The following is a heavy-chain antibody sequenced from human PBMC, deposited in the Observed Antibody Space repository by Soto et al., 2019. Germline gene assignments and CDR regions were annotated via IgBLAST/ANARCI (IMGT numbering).Heavy chain of an antibody. CDR1: GGSISSYY. CDR3: ARVKAHGYEFYYYYGMDV. J-gene: IGHJ6*02. V-gene: IGHV4-59*01. Sequence: PSETLSLTCTVSGGSISSYYWSWIRQPPGKGLEWIGYIYYSGSTNYNPSLKSRVTISVDTSKNQFSLKLSSVTAADTAVYYCARVKAHGYEFYYYYGMDVWGQGTTVTVSS. D-gene: IGHD5-18*01. CDR2: IYYSGST.